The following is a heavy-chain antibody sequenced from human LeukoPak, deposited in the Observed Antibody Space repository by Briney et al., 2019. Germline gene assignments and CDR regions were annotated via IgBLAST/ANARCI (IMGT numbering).Heavy chain of an antibody. CDR3: ARDGSGLGYCSGGNCWFDP. D-gene: IGHD2-15*01. CDR2: INPNSGGT. J-gene: IGHJ5*02. Sequence: GASVKVSCKASGYTFTGYYMHWVRQARGQGLEWMGRINPNSGGTYYAEKFQGRVTMTSDTSINTAYMELSSLTSDDAAVYYCARDGSGLGYCSGGNCWFDPWGQGTLVTVSS. V-gene: IGHV1-2*02. CDR1: GYTFTGYY.